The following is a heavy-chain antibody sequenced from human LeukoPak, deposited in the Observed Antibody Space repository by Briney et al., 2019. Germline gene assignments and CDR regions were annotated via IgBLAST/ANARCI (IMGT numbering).Heavy chain of an antibody. D-gene: IGHD6-25*01. CDR2: INHSGST. CDR3: ATLSSAFSGFEY. Sequence: SSETLSLTCAVYGGSLSGYYWNWIRQPPGKGLEWIGEINHSGSTNYNPSLKSRVTISVDTSKNQFSLKLSSVTAADTAVYYCATLSSAFSGFEYWGQGTLVTVSS. V-gene: IGHV4-34*01. J-gene: IGHJ4*02. CDR1: GGSLSGYY.